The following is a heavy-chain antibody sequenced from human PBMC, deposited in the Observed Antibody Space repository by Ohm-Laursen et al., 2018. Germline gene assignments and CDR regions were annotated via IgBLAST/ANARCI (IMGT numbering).Heavy chain of an antibody. CDR1: SDSIRSYY. J-gene: IGHJ4*02. Sequence: SDTLSLTCAVSSDSIRSYYWGWIRQPPGKGLEWIGFISYSGYTSYIPSLKSRVTISVDTSKKHFSLKLTSLTAADTAVYYCAKGRNDNGGMHFDSWDQGTLVTVSS. CDR2: ISYSGYT. V-gene: IGHV4-59*08. CDR3: AKGRNDNGGMHFDS. D-gene: IGHD4-23*01.